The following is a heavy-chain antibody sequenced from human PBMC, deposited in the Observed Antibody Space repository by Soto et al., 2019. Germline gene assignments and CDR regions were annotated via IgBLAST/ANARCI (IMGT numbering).Heavy chain of an antibody. J-gene: IGHJ6*02. D-gene: IGHD2-2*01. CDR3: ARGDIVVVPAAPRYYYYGMDV. V-gene: IGHV1-2*02. Sequence: ASVKVSFKACGYTFTGYYMHWLRQAPGQGLEWMGWINPNSGGTNYAQKFQGRVTMTRDTSISTAYMELNRLRSDDTAVYYCARGDIVVVPAAPRYYYYGMDVWGQGTTVTVSS. CDR1: GYTFTGYY. CDR2: INPNSGGT.